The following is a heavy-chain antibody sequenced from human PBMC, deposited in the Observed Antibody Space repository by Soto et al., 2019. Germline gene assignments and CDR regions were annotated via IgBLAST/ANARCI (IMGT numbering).Heavy chain of an antibody. CDR3: ARRGYSYAYGYFDP. J-gene: IGHJ5*02. Sequence: PSETLSLTCTVSGGSITTSRYYWGWIRQPPGKGLEWIGYIYYSGSTYYNPSLKSRVTISADTSKNQFSLKLSSVTAADTAVYYCARRGYSYAYGYFDPWGQGTLVTVSS. V-gene: IGHV4-39*01. D-gene: IGHD5-18*01. CDR1: GGSITTSRYY. CDR2: IYYSGST.